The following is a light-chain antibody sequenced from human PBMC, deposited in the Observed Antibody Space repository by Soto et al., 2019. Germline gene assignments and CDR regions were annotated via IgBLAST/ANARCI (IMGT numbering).Light chain of an antibody. CDR2: GNS. CDR1: SSNIGAGYD. Sequence: HSVLTQPPSVSGAPGQRVTISCTGSSSNIGAGYDVHWYQQLPGTAPKLLIYGNSNRPSGVPDRFPGSKSGTSASLAITGLQAEDEADYYCQSYDSSLSGVVFGGGTKLTVL. J-gene: IGLJ2*01. CDR3: QSYDSSLSGVV. V-gene: IGLV1-40*01.